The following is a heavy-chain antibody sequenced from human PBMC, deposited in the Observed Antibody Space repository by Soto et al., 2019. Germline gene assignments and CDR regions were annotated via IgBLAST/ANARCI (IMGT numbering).Heavy chain of an antibody. V-gene: IGHV2-5*02. CDR1: GFSLSTSGVG. Sequence: QITLKESGPTLVKPTQTLTLTCTFSGFSLSTSGVGVGWIRQPPGKALEWLALIYWDDDKRYSPSLKSRLTITKDTSKNQVVLTMTNMDPVDTATYYCAHSWXCSGXSCYYTYYFDNWGQGTLVTVSS. CDR2: IYWDDDK. J-gene: IGHJ4*02. CDR3: AHSWXCSGXSCYYTYYFDN. D-gene: IGHD2-15*01.